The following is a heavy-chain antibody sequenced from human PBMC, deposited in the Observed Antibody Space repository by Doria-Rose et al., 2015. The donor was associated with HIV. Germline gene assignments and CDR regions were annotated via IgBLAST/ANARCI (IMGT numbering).Heavy chain of an antibody. CDR2: LNVGNGGT. V-gene: IGHV1-3*01. Sequence: TVSCKTSGYTYRAYAIHWVRQAPGQRLEWMGWLNVGNGGTRYSRKFQDRVTITSDTSANTGYMALSSLRSEDTAVYYCARIHSLSSSSLGHWGQGTLVTVSS. D-gene: IGHD6-13*01. CDR1: GYTYRAYA. J-gene: IGHJ4*02. CDR3: ARIHSLSSSSLGH.